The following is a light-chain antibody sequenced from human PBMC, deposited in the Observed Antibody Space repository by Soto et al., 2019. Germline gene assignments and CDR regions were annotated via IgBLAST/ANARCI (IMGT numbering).Light chain of an antibody. CDR3: QKYKSAPLT. CDR1: LPISNY. CDR2: AAS. V-gene: IGKV1-27*01. Sequence: DIQMTQSPSSLSASVGDRVTITCRASLPISNYLAWYQQKPGKIPNLLIYAASTLQAGVPSRFSGSGSGTDFTLPNSRLAPEDSGGYYCQKYKSAPLTFRGGNKVEIK. J-gene: IGKJ4*01.